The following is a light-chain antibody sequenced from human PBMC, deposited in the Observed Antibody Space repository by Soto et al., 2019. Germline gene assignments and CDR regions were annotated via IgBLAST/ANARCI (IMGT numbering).Light chain of an antibody. V-gene: IGKV1-39*01. J-gene: IGKJ4*01. Sequence: DIQMTQSPFSLSASVGERVTITCRASQSISSYLNWYQQKPGQAPKLLIYAASSLQGGVPSRFSGSGSGTDFTLTISSLQPEDFATYYCQQANSFPLTFGGGTKVDI. CDR2: AAS. CDR3: QQANSFPLT. CDR1: QSISSY.